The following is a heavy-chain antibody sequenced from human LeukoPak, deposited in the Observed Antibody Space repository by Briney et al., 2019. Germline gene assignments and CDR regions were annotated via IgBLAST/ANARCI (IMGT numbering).Heavy chain of an antibody. V-gene: IGHV3-48*02. CDR3: ARDRDWSFDY. CDR1: GFTFSSYS. D-gene: IGHD3/OR15-3a*01. J-gene: IGHJ4*02. CDR2: IIGSGSST. Sequence: GGSLRLSCAASGFTFSSYSMNWVRQAPGRGREWVSYIIGSGSSTYYADSVKGRFTISRDNSKDSLYLQMNSLRDEDTAVYYCARDRDWSFDYWGQGTLVTVSS.